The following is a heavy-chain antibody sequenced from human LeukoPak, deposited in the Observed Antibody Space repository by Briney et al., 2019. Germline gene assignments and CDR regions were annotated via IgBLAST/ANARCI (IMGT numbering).Heavy chain of an antibody. J-gene: IGHJ4*02. CDR1: GGSFSGYY. V-gene: IGHV4-34*01. CDR2: INHSGST. Sequence: SETLSLTCAVYGGSFSGYYWSWIRQPPGKGLEGIGEINHSGSTNYNPSLKSRVTISVDTSKNQFSLKLRSVTAADTAVYYCATLWELPLGVYWGQGTLVTVSS. CDR3: ATLWELPLGVY. D-gene: IGHD1-26*01.